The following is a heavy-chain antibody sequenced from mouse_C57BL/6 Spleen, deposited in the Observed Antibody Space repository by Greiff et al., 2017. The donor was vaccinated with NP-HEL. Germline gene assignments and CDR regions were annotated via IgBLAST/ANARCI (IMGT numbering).Heavy chain of an antibody. Sequence: VQLQQPGAELVMPGASVKLSCKASGYTFTSYWMHWVKQRPGQGLEWIGEIDPSDSYTNYNQKFKGQSTLTVDKSSSTAYMQLSSLTSEDSAVYYCARGEELGFAYWGQGTLVTVSA. CDR1: GYTFTSYW. D-gene: IGHD4-1*01. J-gene: IGHJ3*01. V-gene: IGHV1-69*01. CDR3: ARGEELGFAY. CDR2: IDPSDSYT.